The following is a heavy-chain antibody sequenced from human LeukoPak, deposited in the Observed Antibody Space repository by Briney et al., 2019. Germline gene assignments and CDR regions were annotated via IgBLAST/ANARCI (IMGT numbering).Heavy chain of an antibody. CDR1: GYTFTGYH. J-gene: IGHJ4*02. V-gene: IGHV1-2*06. CDR2: NNPNSGDT. D-gene: IGHD2-2*01. Sequence: ASVKVSCRASGYTFTGYHIHWVRQAPGQGLEWMGRNNPNSGDTNYAQNFQGRVTMTRDTSINTAYMELSRLRSDDTAVYYCARDYCSSTSCLFDYWGQGTLVTVSS. CDR3: ARDYCSSTSCLFDY.